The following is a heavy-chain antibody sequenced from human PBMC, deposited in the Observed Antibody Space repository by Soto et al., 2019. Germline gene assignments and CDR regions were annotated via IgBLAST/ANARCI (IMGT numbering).Heavy chain of an antibody. V-gene: IGHV3-33*01. D-gene: IGHD3-16*01. Sequence: GGSLRLSCAASGFTFSSYGMHWVRQAPGKGLEWVAVIWYDGSNKYYADSVKGRFTISRDNSKNTLYLQMNSLRAEDTAVYYCARGPEVPYDYVYWGQGTLVTVSS. CDR3: ARGPEVPYDYVY. CDR1: GFTFSSYG. J-gene: IGHJ4*02. CDR2: IWYDGSNK.